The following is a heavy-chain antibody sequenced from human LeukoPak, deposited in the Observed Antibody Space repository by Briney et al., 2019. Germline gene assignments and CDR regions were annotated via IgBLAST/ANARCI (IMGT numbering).Heavy chain of an antibody. CDR2: IYYSGST. J-gene: IGHJ4*02. V-gene: IGHV4-39*02. Sequence: SETLSLTCTVSGGSISSSSYYWGWIRQPPGKGLEWIGRIYYSGSTYYNPSLKSRVTISVDTSKNHFSLRLSSVTAADTAVYYCARDREVGATGYYFDYWGQGTLVTVSS. D-gene: IGHD1-26*01. CDR3: ARDREVGATGYYFDY. CDR1: GGSISSSSYY.